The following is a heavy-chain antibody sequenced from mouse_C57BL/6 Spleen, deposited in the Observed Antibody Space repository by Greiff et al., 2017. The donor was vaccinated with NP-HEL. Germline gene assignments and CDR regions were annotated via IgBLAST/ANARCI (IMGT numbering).Heavy chain of an antibody. V-gene: IGHV7-3*01. D-gene: IGHD3-2*01. J-gene: IGHJ2*01. Sequence: EVMLVESGGGLVQPGGSLSLSCAASGFTFTDYYMSWVRQPPGKALEWLGFIRNKANGYTTEYSASVKGRFTISRDTSQSILYLQMNALRAEDSATYYCARTRQQKYYFDDWGQGTTLTVSS. CDR3: ARTRQQKYYFDD. CDR2: IRNKANGYTT. CDR1: GFTFTDYY.